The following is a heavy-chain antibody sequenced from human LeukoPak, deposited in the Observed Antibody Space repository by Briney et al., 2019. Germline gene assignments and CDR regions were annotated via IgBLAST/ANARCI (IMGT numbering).Heavy chain of an antibody. V-gene: IGHV4-39*07. J-gene: IGHJ4*02. CDR1: GGSLSSSSYY. CDR2: IYYSGST. CDR3: ARDSLMNRLILPPEYSSSSGERGFDY. D-gene: IGHD6-6*01. Sequence: SETLSLTCTLSGGSLSSSSYYWGWIRQPPGKGLEWIGSIYYSGSTYYNPSLKSRVTISVDTSKNQFSLKLSSVTAADTAVYYCARDSLMNRLILPPEYSSSSGERGFDYWGQGTLVTVSS.